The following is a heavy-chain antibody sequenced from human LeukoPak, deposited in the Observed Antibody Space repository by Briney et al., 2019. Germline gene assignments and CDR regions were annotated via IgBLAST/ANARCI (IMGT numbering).Heavy chain of an antibody. CDR1: GFTVSSNY. V-gene: IGHV3-7*01. Sequence: GGSLRLSCAASGFTVSSNYISWVRQAPGKGLEWVANIKQDGSEKYYVDSVKGRFTISRDNAKNSLYLQMNSLRAEDTAVYYCARDLLDQTGTLDYWGQGNLVTVSS. CDR2: IKQDGSEK. J-gene: IGHJ4*02. D-gene: IGHD1-1*01. CDR3: ARDLLDQTGTLDY.